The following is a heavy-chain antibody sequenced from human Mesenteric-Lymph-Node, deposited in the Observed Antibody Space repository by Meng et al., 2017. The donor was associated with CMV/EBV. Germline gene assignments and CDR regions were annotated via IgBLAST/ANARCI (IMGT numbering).Heavy chain of an antibody. V-gene: IGHV4-31*03. Sequence: CPVSGGSIRTGGFYWTSLRQHPGKGLEWIGYIFYPGSTSFNPSLKSRLTMSVDTSKNQFSLNLTSVTAADTAVYYCARDGGGNRNFHYWGQGTLVTVSS. J-gene: IGHJ4*02. D-gene: IGHD2/OR15-2a*01. CDR3: ARDGGGNRNFHY. CDR2: IFYPGST. CDR1: GGSIRTGGFY.